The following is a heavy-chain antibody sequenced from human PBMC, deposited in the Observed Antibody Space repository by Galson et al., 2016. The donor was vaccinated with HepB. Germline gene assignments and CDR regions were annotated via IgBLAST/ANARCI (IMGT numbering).Heavy chain of an antibody. CDR2: IASNRRTI. J-gene: IGHJ6*02. Sequence: SLRLSCAASGFTFSSYWMHWVRQVPGKGLEWVSYIASNRRTIYYADSARGRFTIFRDNAKNSLYLQMNSLRDEDTAVYYCARDGRRGYDMDVWGQGTTVTVSS. CDR1: GFTFSSYW. CDR3: ARDGRRGYDMDV. V-gene: IGHV3-48*02.